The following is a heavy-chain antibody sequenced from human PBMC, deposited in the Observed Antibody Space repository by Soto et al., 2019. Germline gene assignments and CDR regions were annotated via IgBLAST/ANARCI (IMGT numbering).Heavy chain of an antibody. CDR3: AKNGQPTYYNTGMDV. V-gene: IGHV1-18*01. J-gene: IGHJ6*02. CDR2: ISGYNGDT. Sequence: QGQLVQSGAEVKKPGASVKVSCKASGYAFTRYGISWVRQAPGQGLEWMGWISGYNGDTKYAQKLQGRVTMTKDPAXSTTNMALGSLTSAHTALYYRAKNGQPTYYNTGMDVWGEGTTFTVAS. D-gene: IGHD1-26*01. CDR1: GYAFTRYG.